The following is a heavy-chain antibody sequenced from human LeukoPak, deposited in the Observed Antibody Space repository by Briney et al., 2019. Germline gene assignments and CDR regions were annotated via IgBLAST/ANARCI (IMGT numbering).Heavy chain of an antibody. J-gene: IGHJ4*02. CDR2: ISSSSSYI. CDR3: ARDSGCGGDCYSGYYFDY. CDR1: GFTFSSYS. V-gene: IGHV3-21*05. Sequence: PGGSLRLSCAASGFTFSSYSMNWVRQAPGKGLEWVSYISSSSSYIYYADSLKGRFTISRDNAKNSLYLQMNSLRAEDTAVYYCARDSGCGGDCYSGYYFDYWGQGTLVTVSS. D-gene: IGHD2-21*02.